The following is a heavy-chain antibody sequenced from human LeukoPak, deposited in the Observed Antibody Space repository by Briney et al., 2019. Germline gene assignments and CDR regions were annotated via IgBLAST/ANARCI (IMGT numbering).Heavy chain of an antibody. J-gene: IGHJ3*02. CDR3: ARGETYYYDSSGSYAFDI. Sequence: SVTVSCKASGGTFSSYAISWVRQAPGQGLEWMGRIIPILGIANYAQKFQGRVTVTADKSTSTAYMELSSLRSEDTAVYYCARGETYYYDSSGSYAFDIWGQGTMVTVSS. CDR1: GGTFSSYA. V-gene: IGHV1-69*04. CDR2: IIPILGIA. D-gene: IGHD3-22*01.